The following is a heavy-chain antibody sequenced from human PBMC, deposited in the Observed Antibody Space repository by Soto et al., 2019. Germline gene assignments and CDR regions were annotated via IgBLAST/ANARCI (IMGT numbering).Heavy chain of an antibody. CDR2: MNPNSGNT. V-gene: IGHV1-8*01. D-gene: IGHD3-10*01. CDR1: GYTFTSYD. Sequence: QVQLVQSGAEVKKPGASVKVSCKASGYTFTSYDINWVRQATGQGLEWMGWMNPNSGNTGYAQKFQGRVTMTRNTSISKAYTALSSLRSEDTAVYYCARTMVRGVIKSYYYYCMDVWGQGPTVTVSS. J-gene: IGHJ6*02. CDR3: ARTMVRGVIKSYYYYCMDV.